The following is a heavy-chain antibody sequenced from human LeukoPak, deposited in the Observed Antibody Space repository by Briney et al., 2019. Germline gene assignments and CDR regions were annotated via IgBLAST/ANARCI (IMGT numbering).Heavy chain of an antibody. CDR1: GGSTSSDH. CDR2: IYYRGSM. V-gene: IGHV4-59*01. D-gene: IGHD6-13*01. Sequence: PSVILSLTCTVSGGSTSSDHWSWIRQPPGKGLEWIGHIYYRGSMKYNPTLKSRVTISVDPSNNHFSLKLTTVTAADTAVYYCVVFIAGGGGRGYWGQGTLVTV. J-gene: IGHJ4*02. CDR3: VVFIAGGGGRGY.